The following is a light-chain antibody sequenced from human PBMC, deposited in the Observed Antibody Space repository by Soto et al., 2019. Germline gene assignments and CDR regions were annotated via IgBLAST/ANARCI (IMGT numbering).Light chain of an antibody. Sequence: ELVLTQSPGTLSLSPGERATLSCRASQSVSSSYLAWYQQKPGQAPRLLIYGASSRGTGIPDRFSGSGSGSDFTLTLSRLEPEDFAVYFCQQFGTSPLWTFGQGTKVEMK. CDR3: QQFGTSPLWT. J-gene: IGKJ1*01. V-gene: IGKV3-20*01. CDR1: QSVSSSY. CDR2: GAS.